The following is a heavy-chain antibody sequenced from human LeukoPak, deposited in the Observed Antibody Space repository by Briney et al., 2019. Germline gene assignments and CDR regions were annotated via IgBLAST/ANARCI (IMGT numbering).Heavy chain of an antibody. CDR3: ARALPSSWYYFDY. D-gene: IGHD6-13*01. J-gene: IGHJ4*02. V-gene: IGHV3-48*03. CDR1: GLTFITYE. Sequence: GGSLRLSCAASGLTFITYEMNWVRQAPGKGLEWVSYISRSGSIYYADSVKRRFTISRDNAKSSLYLQMNSLRAEDTAVYYCARALPSSWYYFDYWGQGTLVTVSS. CDR2: ISRSGSI.